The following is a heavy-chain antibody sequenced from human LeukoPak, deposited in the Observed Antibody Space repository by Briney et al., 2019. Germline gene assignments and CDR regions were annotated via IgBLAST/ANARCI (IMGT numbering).Heavy chain of an antibody. CDR3: AREVDYGDHGWFDP. Sequence: SETLSLTCTVSGGSLSSGDYYWRWIRQPPGKGLEWIGYIYYSGRTHYNPSLKSRVTISVDTSKNQFSLKLSSVTAADTAVYYCAREVDYGDHGWFDPWGQGTLVTVSS. CDR1: GGSLSSGDYY. CDR2: IYYSGRT. V-gene: IGHV4-30-4*01. D-gene: IGHD4-17*01. J-gene: IGHJ5*02.